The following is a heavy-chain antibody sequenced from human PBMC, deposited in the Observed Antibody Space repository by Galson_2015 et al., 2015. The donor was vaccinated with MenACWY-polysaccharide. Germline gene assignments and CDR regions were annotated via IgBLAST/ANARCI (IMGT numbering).Heavy chain of an antibody. J-gene: IGHJ5*02. Sequence: SLRLSCAASGFTFSSYVMSWVRQAPGKGLEWVSAISAGGGNTYYADSVKGRFTISRDNSKNTLFLQMNILRAGDTAVYYCAKEPRPKGYGPNWFDPWGQGTLVTVSS. V-gene: IGHV3-23*01. CDR2: ISAGGGNT. D-gene: IGHD4-17*01. CDR3: AKEPRPKGYGPNWFDP. CDR1: GFTFSSYV.